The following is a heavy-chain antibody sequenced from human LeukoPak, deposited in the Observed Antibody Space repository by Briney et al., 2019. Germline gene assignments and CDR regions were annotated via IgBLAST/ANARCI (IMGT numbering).Heavy chain of an antibody. V-gene: IGHV3-48*01. CDR1: GFTFSSYT. D-gene: IGHD6-19*01. CDR2: ISPSGTI. CDR3: ARDRTELTSGWPIFDC. J-gene: IGHJ4*02. Sequence: GGSLRLSCATSGFTFSSYTLNWVRQAPGEGLEWISYISPSGTIFYADSVKDRFTISGDNANNSLFLEMNSLTVEDTAVYYCARDRTELTSGWPIFDCWGQGTLVTVSS.